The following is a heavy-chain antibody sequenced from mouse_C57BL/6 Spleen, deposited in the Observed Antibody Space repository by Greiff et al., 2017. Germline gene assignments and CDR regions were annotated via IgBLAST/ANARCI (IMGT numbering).Heavy chain of an antibody. Sequence: LQESGAELVRPGASVTLSCKASGYTFTDYEMHWVKQTPVHGLEWIGAIDPETGGTAYNQKFKGKAILTADKSSSTAYMELRSLTSEDSAVYYCTRGNYYFDYWGQGTTRTVSS. CDR2: IDPETGGT. V-gene: IGHV1-15*01. D-gene: IGHD2-1*01. CDR1: GYTFTDYE. CDR3: TRGNYYFDY. J-gene: IGHJ2*01.